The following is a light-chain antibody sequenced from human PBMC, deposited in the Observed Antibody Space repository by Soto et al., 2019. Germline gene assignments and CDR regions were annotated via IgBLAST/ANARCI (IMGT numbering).Light chain of an antibody. V-gene: IGKV1-13*02. CDR3: QQYGTSPQT. Sequence: IQMTQSPSSLSASVGDRVTITCRASQGIRNDLAWYQQKPGQAPGLLIYDTSTRASGVPDRFSGSGSGTEFTLTISRLEPEDFAVYYCQQYGTSPQTFGQGTKVDIK. CDR2: DTS. CDR1: QGIRND. J-gene: IGKJ1*01.